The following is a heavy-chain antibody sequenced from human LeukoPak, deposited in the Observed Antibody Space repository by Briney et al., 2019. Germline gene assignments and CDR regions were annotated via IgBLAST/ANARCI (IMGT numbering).Heavy chain of an antibody. CDR2: ISSSGSTI. D-gene: IGHD3-16*02. Sequence: NPGGSVRLSCAASGFTFSDYYMSWIRQAPGKGLEWVSYISSSGSTIYYADSVKGRFTISRDNAKNSLYLQMNSLRAEDTAVYYCARGGAPTFGGVIDYYFDYWGQGTLVTVSS. V-gene: IGHV3-11*01. CDR1: GFTFSDYY. J-gene: IGHJ4*02. CDR3: ARGGAPTFGGVIDYYFDY.